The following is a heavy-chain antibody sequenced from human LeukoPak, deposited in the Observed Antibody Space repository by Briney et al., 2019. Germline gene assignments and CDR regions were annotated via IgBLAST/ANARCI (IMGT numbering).Heavy chain of an antibody. CDR3: ARGIGRINWFDP. V-gene: IGHV4-34*01. CDR1: GGSFSGYY. D-gene: IGHD1-26*01. J-gene: IGHJ5*02. Sequence: SETLSLTCAVYGGSFSGYYWSWIRQPPGKGLEWIGEINHSGSTNYNPSLKSLVTISVDTSKNQFSLKLSSVTAADTAVYYCARGIGRINWFDPWGQGTLVTVSS. CDR2: INHSGST.